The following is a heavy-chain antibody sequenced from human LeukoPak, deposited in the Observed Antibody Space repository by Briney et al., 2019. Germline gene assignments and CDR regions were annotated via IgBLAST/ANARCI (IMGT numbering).Heavy chain of an antibody. J-gene: IGHJ5*02. CDR3: ATSHDVKTAPYDL. V-gene: IGHV4-4*09. D-gene: IGHD2-21*01. Sequence: SETLSLTCTVSGGSISSYCWSWARQPPGKGLEWIGYIFTSGSTDYNPSLKSRVTMSVDTSKNQLSMELRFLTAADTAVYYCATSHDVKTAPYDLWGQGTLVTVSS. CDR2: IFTSGST. CDR1: GGSISSYC.